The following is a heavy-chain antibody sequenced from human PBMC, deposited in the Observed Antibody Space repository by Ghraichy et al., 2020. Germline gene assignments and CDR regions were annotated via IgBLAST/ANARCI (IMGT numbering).Heavy chain of an antibody. CDR1: GFTFSSYA. J-gene: IGHJ3*02. Sequence: LSLTCAASGFTFSSYAMSWVRQAPGKGLEWVSAISGSGGSTYYADSVKGRFTISRDNSKNTLYLQMNSLRAEDTAVYYCAKEVVVVPAANAFDIWGQGTMVTVSS. CDR3: AKEVVVVPAANAFDI. D-gene: IGHD2-2*01. CDR2: ISGSGGST. V-gene: IGHV3-23*01.